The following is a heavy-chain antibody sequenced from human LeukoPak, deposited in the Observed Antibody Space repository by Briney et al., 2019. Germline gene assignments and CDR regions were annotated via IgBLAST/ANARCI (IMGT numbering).Heavy chain of an antibody. V-gene: IGHV3-66*02. CDR2: IYSGGST. CDR3: ARDDYYGSGSYDY. CDR1: GFTFSSYE. Sequence: GGSLRLSCAASGFTFSSYEMNWVRQAPGKGLEWVSVIYSGGSTYYADSVKGRFTISRDNSKNTLYLQMNSLRAEDTAVYYCARDDYYGSGSYDYWGQGTLVTVSS. J-gene: IGHJ4*02. D-gene: IGHD3-10*01.